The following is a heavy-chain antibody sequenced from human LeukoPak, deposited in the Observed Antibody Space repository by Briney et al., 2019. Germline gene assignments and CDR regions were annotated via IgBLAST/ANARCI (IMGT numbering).Heavy chain of an antibody. Sequence: GGTLRLSCAASGFTFSSYGMSWVRQAPGKGLEWVSAISGSGGSTYYADSVKGRFTISRDNSKNTLYLQMNSLRAEDTAVYYCAKDQESITMIVVVITPDYWGQGTLVTVSS. J-gene: IGHJ4*02. CDR2: ISGSGGST. CDR1: GFTFSSYG. D-gene: IGHD3-22*01. CDR3: AKDQESITMIVVVITPDY. V-gene: IGHV3-23*01.